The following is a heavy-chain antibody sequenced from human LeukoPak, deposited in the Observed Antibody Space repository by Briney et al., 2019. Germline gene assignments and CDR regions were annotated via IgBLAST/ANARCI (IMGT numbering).Heavy chain of an antibody. CDR3: SRCSWELQYAFDS. V-gene: IGHV3-72*01. CDR1: GFTFSDHY. CDR2: TRNKANSYTT. Sequence: QPGGSLRLSCAASGFTFSDHYMDWVRQAPGKGLEWIGRTRNKANSYTTEYAASVKGRFTISRDDSKNSLYLQMDSLKTEDTAIYYCSRCSWELQYAFDSWGQGTLVTVSS. J-gene: IGHJ5*01. D-gene: IGHD3-10*01.